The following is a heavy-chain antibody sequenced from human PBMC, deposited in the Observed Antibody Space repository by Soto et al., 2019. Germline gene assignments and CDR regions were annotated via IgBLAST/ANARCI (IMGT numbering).Heavy chain of an antibody. V-gene: IGHV1-69*13. CDR3: ATSVGMAPTGVDGMCV. Sequence: SVKVSCKASGATFSIYGFSWVRQAPGQGPEWIGGIIPILTTPNYAQKFHGRVTIVADESTTTVYMERSSLKFEDSAVNHSATSVGMAPTGVDGMCVWG. J-gene: IGHJ6*02. CDR1: GATFSIYG. D-gene: IGHD2-8*01. CDR2: IIPILTTP.